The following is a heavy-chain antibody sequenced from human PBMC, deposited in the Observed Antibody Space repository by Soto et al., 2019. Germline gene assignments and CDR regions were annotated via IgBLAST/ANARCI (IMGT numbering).Heavy chain of an antibody. CDR2: VSTSGRST. CDR1: GFIFSEST. V-gene: IGHV3-64D*06. D-gene: IGHD2-15*01. CDR3: VKQAHGLDGVAFDY. J-gene: IGHJ4*02. Sequence: GGSLRLCCSASGFIFSESTIYWVRQVPGKGLEAISAVSTSGRSTYYADSVKDRFTISRDNSKNTLFLQMGSLRPEDTAIYYCVKQAHGLDGVAFDYWGQGTQVTVSS.